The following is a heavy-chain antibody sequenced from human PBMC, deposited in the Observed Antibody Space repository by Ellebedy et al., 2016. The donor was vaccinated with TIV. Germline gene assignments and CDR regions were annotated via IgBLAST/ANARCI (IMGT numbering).Heavy chain of an antibody. CDR1: GTFISDGGYY. CDR3: ARDYHDYGIDAFDV. CDR2: IYYSGRT. Sequence: SETLSLTCTVSGTFISDGGYYWAWIRQHPGKGLEWIGHIYYSGRTYYSPSLESRVTISIDMSMNHFSLNLTSLTAADTAVYFCARDYHDYGIDAFDVWGRGTMVTVSS. J-gene: IGHJ3*01. D-gene: IGHD4-17*01. V-gene: IGHV4-31*03.